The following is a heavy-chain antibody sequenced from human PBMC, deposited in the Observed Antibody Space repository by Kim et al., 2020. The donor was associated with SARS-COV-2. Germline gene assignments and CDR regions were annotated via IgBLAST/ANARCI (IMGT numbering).Heavy chain of an antibody. V-gene: IGHV1-2*02. D-gene: IGHD3-16*01. CDR3: ARDREDDYVWGS. Sequence: NYAQKVQGRVTMTRDTSISTAYMELSRLRSDDTAVYYCARDREDDYVWGSWGQGTLVTVSS. J-gene: IGHJ4*02.